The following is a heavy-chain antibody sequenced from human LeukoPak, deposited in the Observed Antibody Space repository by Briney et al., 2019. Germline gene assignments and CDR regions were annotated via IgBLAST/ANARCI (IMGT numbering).Heavy chain of an antibody. CDR2: INHSGST. CDR1: GGSFSGYY. J-gene: IGHJ6*02. D-gene: IGHD6-13*01. Sequence: PSETLSLTCAVYGGSFSGYYWSWIRQPPGKGLEWIGEINHSGSTNYNPSLKSRVTISVDTSRNQFSLKLSSVTAADTVVYYCARGSGIAAAGSRYGMDVWGQGTTVTVSS. CDR3: ARGSGIAAAGSRYGMDV. V-gene: IGHV4-34*01.